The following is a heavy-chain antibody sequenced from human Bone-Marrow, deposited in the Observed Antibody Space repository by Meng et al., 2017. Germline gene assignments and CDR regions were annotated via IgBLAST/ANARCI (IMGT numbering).Heavy chain of an antibody. Sequence: SVKVSCKAPGGIFSNSVVGWVRQAPGQGLEWMGGINGVFGTTNYAQKFQGRVTMTRDTSTSTAYMELSSLRSEDTAMYYCGTTTVPSTQWYFDLWGRGTLVTVS. D-gene: IGHD4-17*01. CDR1: GGIFSNSV. CDR3: GTTTVPSTQWYFDL. CDR2: INGVFGTT. J-gene: IGHJ2*01. V-gene: IGHV1-69*05.